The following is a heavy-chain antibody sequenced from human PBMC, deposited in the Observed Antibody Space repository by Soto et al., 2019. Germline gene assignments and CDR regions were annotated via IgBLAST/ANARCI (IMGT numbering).Heavy chain of an antibody. V-gene: IGHV3-30-3*01. CDR3: ARDFREAMVLFADY. J-gene: IGHJ4*02. CDR1: GFTFSSYA. Sequence: QVQLVESGGGVVQPGRSLRLSCAASGFTFSSYAMHWVRQAPGKGLEWVAVISYDGSNKYYANSVKGRFTISRDNSKNTLYLQMNSLRAEDTAVYYCARDFREAMVLFADYWGKGTLVTVSS. CDR2: ISYDGSNK. D-gene: IGHD5-18*01.